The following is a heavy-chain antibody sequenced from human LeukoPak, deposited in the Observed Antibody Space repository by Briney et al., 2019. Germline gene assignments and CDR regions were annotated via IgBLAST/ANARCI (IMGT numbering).Heavy chain of an antibody. CDR2: MNPNSGNT. Sequence: ASVKVSCKASGYTFTSYDINWVRQATGQGLEWMGWMNPNSGNTGYVQKFQGRVTMTRNTSISTAYMELSSLRSEDTAVYYCAREGPAAIPFDYWGQGTLVTVSS. D-gene: IGHD2-2*01. CDR3: AREGPAAIPFDY. CDR1: GYTFTSYD. V-gene: IGHV1-8*01. J-gene: IGHJ4*02.